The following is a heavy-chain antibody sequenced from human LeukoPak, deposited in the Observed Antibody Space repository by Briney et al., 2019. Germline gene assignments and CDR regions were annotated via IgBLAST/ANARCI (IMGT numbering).Heavy chain of an antibody. CDR3: VILGGSALVDY. CDR1: GFTFSSTW. V-gene: IGHV3-74*01. J-gene: IGHJ4*02. D-gene: IGHD1-26*01. Sequence: PGGSLRLSCAASGFTFSSTWMHWVRQVPGKGLVWVSRINSDGSSTIYADSVKGRFTISRDNTKNTAYLQMNSLKTEDTAVYYCVILGGSALVDYWGQGTLVTVSS. CDR2: INSDGSST.